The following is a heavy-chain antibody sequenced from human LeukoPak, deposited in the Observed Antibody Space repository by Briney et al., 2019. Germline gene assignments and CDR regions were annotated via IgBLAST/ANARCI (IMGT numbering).Heavy chain of an antibody. CDR2: ISGYNGKT. Sequence: ASVKVSCKASGYTFSTYVIIWVRQAPGQGLEWMGWISGYNGKTNYAQKFQARVTMTTDTSTSTAYMELRSLRSDDTAVYYCARDSYGSGRPIQPFDYWGQGTLVTVSS. CDR1: GYTFSTYV. CDR3: ARDSYGSGRPIQPFDY. J-gene: IGHJ4*02. D-gene: IGHD3-10*01. V-gene: IGHV1-18*01.